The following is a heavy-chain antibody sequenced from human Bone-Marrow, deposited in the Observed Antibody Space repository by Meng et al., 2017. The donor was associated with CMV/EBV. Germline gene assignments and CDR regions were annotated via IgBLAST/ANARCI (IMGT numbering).Heavy chain of an antibody. D-gene: IGHD3-22*01. CDR3: ARVDDSSGYYRHYFDY. V-gene: IGHV3-21*01. Sequence: SGFPFSSYSMTWVRQAPGKGLEWVSSISSSSSYIYYADSVKGRFTIFRDNAKNSLYLQMNSLRAEDTAVYYCARVDDSSGYYRHYFDYWGQGTLVTVSS. J-gene: IGHJ4*02. CDR1: GFPFSSYS. CDR2: ISSSSSYI.